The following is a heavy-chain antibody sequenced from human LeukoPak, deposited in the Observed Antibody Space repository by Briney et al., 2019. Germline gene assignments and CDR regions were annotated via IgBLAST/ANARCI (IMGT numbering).Heavy chain of an antibody. CDR3: ARGSKGNLYSISWSYFDY. V-gene: IGHV4-39*01. J-gene: IGHJ4*02. Sequence: SETLSLTCTVSGGSISSSSYYWGWIRQPPGKGLEWIGSIYYSGSTYYNPSLKSRVTISVDTSKNQFSLKLSSVTAADTAVYYCARGSKGNLYSISWSYFDYWGQGTLVTVSS. CDR1: GGSISSSSYY. D-gene: IGHD6-13*01. CDR2: IYYSGST.